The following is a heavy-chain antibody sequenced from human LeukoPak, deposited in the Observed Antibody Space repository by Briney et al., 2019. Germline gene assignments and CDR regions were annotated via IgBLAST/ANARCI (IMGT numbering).Heavy chain of an antibody. CDR1: GFTFSGYS. CDR2: IDSGGTGT. Sequence: GGSLRLSCAASGFTFSGYSMNWVRQAPGQGLVWVSYIDSGGTGTNYADSVKGRFTISRDNAKNTLYLQMNSLRVDDTAVYYCARGIEAAGTDYWSQGTLVTVSS. D-gene: IGHD6-13*01. V-gene: IGHV3-74*01. CDR3: ARGIEAAGTDY. J-gene: IGHJ4*02.